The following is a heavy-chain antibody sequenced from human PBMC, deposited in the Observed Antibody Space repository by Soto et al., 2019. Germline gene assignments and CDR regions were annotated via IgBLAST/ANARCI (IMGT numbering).Heavy chain of an antibody. Sequence: ASVKVSCKASGYTLTELSMHWVRQAPGKGLEWMGGFDPEDGETIYAQKFQGRVTMTEDTSTDTAYMELSSLRSEDTAVYYCATDSYYYDSSGYYRFDYWGQGTLVTVSS. CDR2: FDPEDGET. D-gene: IGHD3-22*01. V-gene: IGHV1-24*01. CDR3: ATDSYYYDSSGYYRFDY. J-gene: IGHJ4*02. CDR1: GYTLTELS.